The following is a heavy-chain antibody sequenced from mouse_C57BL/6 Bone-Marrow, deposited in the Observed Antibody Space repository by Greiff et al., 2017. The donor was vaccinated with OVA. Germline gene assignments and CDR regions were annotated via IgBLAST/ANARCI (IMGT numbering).Heavy chain of an antibody. V-gene: IGHV1-64*01. D-gene: IGHD1-1*01. CDR1: GYTFTSSW. CDR2: IHPNSGST. J-gene: IGHJ1*03. CDR3: AKGDTTVVYWYFDV. Sequence: QVQLQQPGAELVKPGASVKLSCKASGYTFTSSWMHWVKQRPGQGLEWIGMIHPNSGSTNYNEKFKSKATLTVDKSSSTAYMQLSSLTSEDSAVYYCAKGDTTVVYWYFDVWGTGTTVTVSS.